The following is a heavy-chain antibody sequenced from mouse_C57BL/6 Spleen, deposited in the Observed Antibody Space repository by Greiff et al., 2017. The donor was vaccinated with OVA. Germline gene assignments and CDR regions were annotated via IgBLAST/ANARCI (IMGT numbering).Heavy chain of an antibody. CDR3: ARRGNYYGSSPYYAMDY. V-gene: IGHV2-2*01. CDR1: GFSLTSYG. CDR2: IWSGGST. Sequence: VKLMESGPGLVQPSQSLSITCTVSGFSLTSYGVHWVRQSPGKGLEWLGVIWSGGSTDYNAAFISRLSISKDNSKSQVFFKMNSLQADDTAIYYCARRGNYYGSSPYYAMDYWGQGTSVTVSS. J-gene: IGHJ4*01. D-gene: IGHD1-1*01.